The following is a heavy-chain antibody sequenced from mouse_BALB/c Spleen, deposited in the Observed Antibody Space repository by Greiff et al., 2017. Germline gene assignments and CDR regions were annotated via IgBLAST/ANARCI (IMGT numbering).Heavy chain of an antibody. D-gene: IGHD2-10*02. Sequence: EVHLVESGGDLVKPGGSLKLSCAASGFTFSSYGMSWVRQTPDKRLEWVATISSGGSYTYYPDSVKGRFTISRDNAKNTLYLQMSSLKSEDTAMYYCARRYECDCAMDYWGQGTSVTVSS. J-gene: IGHJ4*01. CDR2: ISSGGSYT. CDR1: GFTFSSYG. V-gene: IGHV5-6*01. CDR3: ARRYECDCAMDY.